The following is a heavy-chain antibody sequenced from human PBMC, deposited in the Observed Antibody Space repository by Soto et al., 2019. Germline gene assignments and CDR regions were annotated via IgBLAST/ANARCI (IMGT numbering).Heavy chain of an antibody. V-gene: IGHV3-72*01. CDR3: CRTRGYSQGWDFDY. J-gene: IGHJ4*02. CDR1: GFTFSDHY. D-gene: IGHD5-18*01. Sequence: EVQLVESGGGLVQPGGSLRLSCAASGFTFSDHYMDWVRQAPGKGLEWVGRVRNKANSYTTEYAASVKGRFTISRDDSKNSVYLPMNSLKTEDTALYYCCRTRGYSQGWDFDYWGQGTLVTVSS. CDR2: VRNKANSYTT.